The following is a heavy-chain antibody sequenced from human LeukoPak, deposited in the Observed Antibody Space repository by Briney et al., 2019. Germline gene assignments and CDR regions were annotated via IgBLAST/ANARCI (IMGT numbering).Heavy chain of an antibody. V-gene: IGHV3-21*06. CDR3: ARDLGAAAVLFDY. Sequence: PGGSLRLSCAASGFTFSSYSMNWVRQAPGKGLEWVSSISSSSSYIYYADSVKGRFTISRDNAKNSLYLQMNSLRAEDTAVYYCARDLGAAAVLFDYWGQGTLVTVSS. CDR1: GFTFSSYS. J-gene: IGHJ4*02. D-gene: IGHD6-13*01. CDR2: ISSSSSYI.